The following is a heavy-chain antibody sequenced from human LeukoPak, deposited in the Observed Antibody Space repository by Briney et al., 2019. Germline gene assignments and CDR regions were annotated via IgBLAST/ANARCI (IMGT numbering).Heavy chain of an antibody. CDR3: ARGKRGYSSSWYDY. V-gene: IGHV4-59*12. D-gene: IGHD6-13*01. Sequence: SETLSLTCSVSGGSISNNYWTWIRQPPGKGLEWIGYIYNSGSTDYNPSLKSRVTMSVDTSKNQFSLKLSSVTAADTAVYYCARGKRGYSSSWYDYWGQGTLVTVSS. J-gene: IGHJ4*02. CDR2: IYNSGST. CDR1: GGSISNNY.